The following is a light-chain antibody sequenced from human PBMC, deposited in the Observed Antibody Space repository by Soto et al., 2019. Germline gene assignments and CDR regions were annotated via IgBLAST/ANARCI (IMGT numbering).Light chain of an antibody. Sequence: VMTQSPATLSVSPGERATLSCRASQSFSSNLAWYQQKPGQAPRLLIYNASTRATDIPARFSGGGSGTEFTLTLSSLQSEDFAVYYCQQYNDSPITFGQGTRLDIK. J-gene: IGKJ5*01. V-gene: IGKV3-15*01. CDR1: QSFSSN. CDR3: QQYNDSPIT. CDR2: NAS.